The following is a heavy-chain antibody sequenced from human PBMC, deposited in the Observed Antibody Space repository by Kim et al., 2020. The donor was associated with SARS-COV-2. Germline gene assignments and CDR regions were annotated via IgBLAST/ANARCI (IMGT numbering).Heavy chain of an antibody. V-gene: IGHV5-51*01. CDR3: ARGFSGYHYVSDY. J-gene: IGHJ4*02. Sequence: YSPSFQGQVTISADKSISTAYLQWSSLKASYTAIYYCARGFSGYHYVSDYWGQGTLVTVSS. D-gene: IGHD5-12*01.